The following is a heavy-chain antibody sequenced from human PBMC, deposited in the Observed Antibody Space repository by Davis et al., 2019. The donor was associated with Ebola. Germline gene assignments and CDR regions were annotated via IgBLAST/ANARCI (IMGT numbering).Heavy chain of an antibody. D-gene: IGHD3-22*01. V-gene: IGHV1-69*10. J-gene: IGHJ3*02. CDR1: GGTFGRFA. CDR3: ASGTGPYYYDDNYFYYGQAFDI. CDR2: IIPILGKA. Sequence: SVKVSCKASGGTFGRFAISWVRQAPGQGLEWMGGIIPILGKANYPQKFQGRVTLTADESSGIAYMGLSGLRSEDTAVFYCASGTGPYYYDDNYFYYGQAFDIWGQGTMVTVSS.